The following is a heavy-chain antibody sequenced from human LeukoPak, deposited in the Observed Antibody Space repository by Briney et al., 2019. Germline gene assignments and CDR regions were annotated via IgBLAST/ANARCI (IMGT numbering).Heavy chain of an antibody. Sequence: GGSLGLSCTTSGFTFTNYGINWVRQAPGKGLEWVAVISYDGSNKYYADSVKGRFTISRDNSKNTLYLQMNSLRAEDTAVYYCAYLILNDYGDGWGQGTLVTVSS. CDR3: AYLILNDYGDG. J-gene: IGHJ4*02. CDR1: GFTFTNYG. D-gene: IGHD2-21*01. CDR2: ISYDGSNK. V-gene: IGHV3-30*19.